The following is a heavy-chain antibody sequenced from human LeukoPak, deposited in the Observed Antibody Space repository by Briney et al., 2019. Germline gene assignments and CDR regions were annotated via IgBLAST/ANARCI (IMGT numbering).Heavy chain of an antibody. CDR3: ARHLLWFGELSGGFDY. Sequence: GGSLRLSCAASGFTFSSYAMSWVRQAPGKGLEWVSGISSSGGSTYYADSVKGRFTISGDNSRNTLYLQMNSLRAEDTAVYYCARHLLWFGELSGGFDYWGQGTLVTVSS. V-gene: IGHV3-23*01. CDR1: GFTFSSYA. CDR2: ISSSGGST. D-gene: IGHD3-10*01. J-gene: IGHJ4*02.